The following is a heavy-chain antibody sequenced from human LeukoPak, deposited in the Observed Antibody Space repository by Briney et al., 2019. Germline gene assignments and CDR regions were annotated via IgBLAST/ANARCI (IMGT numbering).Heavy chain of an antibody. CDR2: IYHSGST. CDR3: ARNLMICSGGSCYPYYFDY. D-gene: IGHD2-15*01. J-gene: IGHJ4*02. V-gene: IGHV4-34*01. Sequence: SETLSLTCAVYGGSFSGYYWSWIRQPPGKGLEWIGYIYHSGSTYYNPSLKSRVTISVDRSKNQFSLKLSSVTAADTAVYYCARNLMICSGGSCYPYYFDYWGQGTLVTVSS. CDR1: GGSFSGYY.